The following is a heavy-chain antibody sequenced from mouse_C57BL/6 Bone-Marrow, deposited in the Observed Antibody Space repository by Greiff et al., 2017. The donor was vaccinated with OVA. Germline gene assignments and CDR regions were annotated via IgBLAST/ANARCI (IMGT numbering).Heavy chain of an antibody. Sequence: QVQLQQSGAELVRPGTSVKMSCKASGYTFTNYWIGWAKQRPGHGLEWIGDIYPGGGYTNYNEKFKGKATLTADKSSSTAYMQFSSLTSEDSAIYCCARSGGNPAWCAYWGQGTLVTVSA. CDR1: GYTFTNYW. CDR2: IYPGGGYT. J-gene: IGHJ3*01. D-gene: IGHD2-1*01. CDR3: ARSGGNPAWCAY. V-gene: IGHV1-63*01.